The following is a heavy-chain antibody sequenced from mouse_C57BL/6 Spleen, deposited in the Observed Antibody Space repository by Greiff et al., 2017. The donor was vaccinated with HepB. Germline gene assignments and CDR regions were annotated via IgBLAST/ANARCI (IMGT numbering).Heavy chain of an antibody. CDR3: VSEGYGNYGVYFDY. D-gene: IGHD2-1*01. CDR1: GFTFNTYA. V-gene: IGHV10-3*01. CDR2: IRSKSSNYAT. J-gene: IGHJ2*01. Sequence: EVQGVESGGGLVQPKGSLKLSCAASGFTFNTYAMHWVRQAPGKGLEWVARIRSKSSNYATYYADSVKDRFTISRDDSQSMLYLQMNNLKTEDTAMYYWVSEGYGNYGVYFDYWGQGTTLTVSS.